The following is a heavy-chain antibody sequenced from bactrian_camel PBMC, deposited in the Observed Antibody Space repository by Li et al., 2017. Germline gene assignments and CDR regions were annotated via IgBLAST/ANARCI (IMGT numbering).Heavy chain of an antibody. D-gene: IGHD2*01. CDR2: IRSDGTT. V-gene: IGHV3S60*01. CDR3: ARDASRVYGSASWSHYANCGH. J-gene: IGHJ4*01. Sequence: QVQLVESGGGSVQAGENLRFSCTASGFSLDDAEMGWYRQAPGKECESVSSIRSDGTTYYRDSVKGRFSISQDNVKNTVYLQMNDLKPDDTAKYYCARDASRVYGSASWSHYANCGHWGQGTQVTVS. CDR1: GFSLDDAE.